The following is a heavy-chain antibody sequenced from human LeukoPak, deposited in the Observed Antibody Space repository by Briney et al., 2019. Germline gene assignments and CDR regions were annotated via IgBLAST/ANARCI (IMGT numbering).Heavy chain of an antibody. CDR1: GYNFRDQE. D-gene: IGHD4-23*01. Sequence: ASVKVSCKASGYNFRDQEINWVRQASGQGLEWVGWIHPNSGKTGYAQKFQGRVSMTRTTSISTTYMELTSLTSEDTAVYYCARGRYGGNRFFDNWGQGPQVIVSS. J-gene: IGHJ4*02. CDR2: IHPNSGKT. CDR3: ARGRYGGNRFFDN. V-gene: IGHV1-8*01.